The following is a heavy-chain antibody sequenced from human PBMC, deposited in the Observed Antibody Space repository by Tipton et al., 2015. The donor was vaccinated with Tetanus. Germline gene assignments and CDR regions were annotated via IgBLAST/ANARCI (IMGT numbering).Heavy chain of an antibody. CDR3: VKFEYRTSFAS. CDR2: IYTSGST. J-gene: IGHJ4*02. Sequence: GLVKPSETLSLTCTVSGGSISSYYWSWIRQPAGEGLEWIGRIYTSGSTYYNPSLKTRITLSVDTSKNQFSLKLTSVTAGDTAVYFCVKFEYRTSFASWGQGALVTVSS. D-gene: IGHD6-6*01. CDR1: GGSISSYY. V-gene: IGHV4-4*07.